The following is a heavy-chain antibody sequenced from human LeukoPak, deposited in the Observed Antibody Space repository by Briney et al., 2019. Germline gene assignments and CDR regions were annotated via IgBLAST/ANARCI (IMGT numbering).Heavy chain of an antibody. V-gene: IGHV3-7*01. Sequence: GGSLRLSCAASGFTFTTYYMTWVRQAPGKGLEWVANINQDGGTKYYVDSVKGRFTISRDNAINSVFLQMNSLRAEDTAVYYCASENWTNDFWGQGTLVTVSS. D-gene: IGHD1/OR15-1a*01. CDR1: GFTFTTYY. CDR2: INQDGGTK. CDR3: ASENWTNDF. J-gene: IGHJ4*02.